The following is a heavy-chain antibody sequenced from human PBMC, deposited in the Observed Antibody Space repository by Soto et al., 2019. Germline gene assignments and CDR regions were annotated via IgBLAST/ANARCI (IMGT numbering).Heavy chain of an antibody. D-gene: IGHD6-19*01. CDR3: AKGGRQWLVTSDFNY. CDR1: GFTFSDYA. CDR2: VSHDGRTT. V-gene: IGHV3-30*18. Sequence: PGGPMRLSCAAPGFTFSDYAMHWVRQAPGKGLVWVAVVSHDGRTTHYADSVKGRFTISSDSSKNTVSLEMTSLRGEDTAVYYCAKGGRQWLVTSDFNYWGQGALVTVSS. J-gene: IGHJ4*02.